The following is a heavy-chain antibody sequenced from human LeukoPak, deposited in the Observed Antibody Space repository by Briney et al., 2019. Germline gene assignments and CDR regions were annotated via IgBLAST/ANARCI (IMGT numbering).Heavy chain of an antibody. CDR1: GFTFTSYA. CDR3: AKATLGTCICARCYDFDN. Sequence: PGGSLRLSCAASGFTFTSYAMSWVRQTPGKGLEWVSTFSGGIDTTYYAASVKGRFTISRDNSKNTLDLEMNSLRAEDTAVYYCAKATLGTCICARCYDFDNWGQGTLVTVSS. V-gene: IGHV3-23*01. CDR2: FSGGIDTT. J-gene: IGHJ4*02. D-gene: IGHD2-15*01.